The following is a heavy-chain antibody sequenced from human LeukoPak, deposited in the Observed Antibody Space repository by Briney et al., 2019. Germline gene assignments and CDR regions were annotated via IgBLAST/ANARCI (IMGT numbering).Heavy chain of an antibody. CDR3: ARPPALYNNAAFDI. CDR1: GGTFSSYA. D-gene: IGHD1-14*01. CDR2: IIPIFGTA. V-gene: IGHV1-69*06. Sequence: GASVKVSCKASGGTFSSYAISWVRQAPGQGLEWMGGIIPIFGTANYAQKFQGRVTITADKSTSTAYMELSSLRSEDTAVYYCARPPALYNNAAFDIWGQGTMVTVSS. J-gene: IGHJ3*02.